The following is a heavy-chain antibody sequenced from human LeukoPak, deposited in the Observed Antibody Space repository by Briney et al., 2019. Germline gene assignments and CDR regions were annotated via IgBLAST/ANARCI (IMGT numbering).Heavy chain of an antibody. J-gene: IGHJ4*02. V-gene: IGHV3-23*01. Sequence: GGSLRLSCAASGFTFNNYAMSWVRQAPGKGLEWVAAISGNGGRTYYTDSVKGRFTISRDNPKNTLYLLMNSLSAEDTALYYCAKEQASSGYFDYWGQGTLVTVSS. CDR2: ISGNGGRT. D-gene: IGHD3-10*01. CDR3: AKEQASSGYFDY. CDR1: GFTFNNYA.